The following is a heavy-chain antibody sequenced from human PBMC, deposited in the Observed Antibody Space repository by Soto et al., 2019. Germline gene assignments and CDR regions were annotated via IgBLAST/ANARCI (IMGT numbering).Heavy chain of an antibody. J-gene: IGHJ4*02. V-gene: IGHV1-69*13. CDR2: IIPIFGTA. CDR3: ARVLWGRGRVAGSSGWYYYFDY. CDR1: GGTFSSYA. Sequence: SVKVSCKASGGTFSSYAISWVRQAPGQGLEWMGGIIPIFGTANYAQKFQGRVTITADGSTSTAYMELSSLRSEDTAVYYCARVLWGRGRVAGSSGWYYYFDYWGPGTLVTVSS. D-gene: IGHD6-19*01.